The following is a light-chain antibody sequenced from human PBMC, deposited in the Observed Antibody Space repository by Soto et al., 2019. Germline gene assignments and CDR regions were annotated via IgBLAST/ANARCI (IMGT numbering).Light chain of an antibody. J-gene: IGKJ1*01. CDR2: WAS. Sequence: DIVMTQSPDSLAVPLGERATINCKSSQTVLLSSNNKNYLGWYQQKPGQAPKLLIYWASTRESGVPDRFRGRGSGTDFPLSISGLQAEDVAVSCCQQYNKWPWTFGQGTKVEI. CDR1: QTVLLSSNNKNY. CDR3: QQYNKWPWT. V-gene: IGKV4-1*01.